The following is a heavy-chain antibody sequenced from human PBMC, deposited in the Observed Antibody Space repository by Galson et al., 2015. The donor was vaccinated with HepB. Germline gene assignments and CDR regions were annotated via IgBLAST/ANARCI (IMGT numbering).Heavy chain of an antibody. CDR2: FDPEDGET. V-gene: IGHV1-24*01. Sequence: SVKVSCKVSGYTLTELSMHWVRQAPGKGLEWMGGFDPEDGETIYAQKFQGRVTMTEDTSTDTAYMELSSLRSEDTAVYYCRIRVGATRLEDYWGQGTLVTVSS. D-gene: IGHD1-26*01. CDR1: GYTLTELS. J-gene: IGHJ4*02. CDR3: RIRVGATRLEDY.